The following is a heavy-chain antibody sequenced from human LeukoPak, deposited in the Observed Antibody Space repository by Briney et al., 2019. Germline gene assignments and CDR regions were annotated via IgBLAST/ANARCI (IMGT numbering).Heavy chain of an antibody. J-gene: IGHJ2*01. V-gene: IGHV4-4*07. CDR1: GGSISSYY. CDR2: IYTSGST. CDR3: ARQASWLPYFDL. D-gene: IGHD6-13*01. Sequence: PSETLSLTCTVSGGSISSYYWSWIRQPAGKGLEWIGRIYTSGSTNYNPSLKSRVTMSVDTSKNQFSLKLTSVTAADTAVYFCARQASWLPYFDLWGRGALVTVSS.